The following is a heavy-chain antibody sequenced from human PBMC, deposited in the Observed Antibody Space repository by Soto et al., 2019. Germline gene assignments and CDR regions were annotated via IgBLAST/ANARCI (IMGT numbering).Heavy chain of an antibody. CDR3: AREEGISDWHAFDY. V-gene: IGHV1-69*01. Sequence: QVQLVQSGAEVKKPGSSVKVSCKASGGTFGSYAITWVRRAPGQGLEWLGGIIPILNSPAYAQKFQARVVITADEITNTAYVELRSLRSDDTAVYYCAREEGISDWHAFDYWGQGTLVTVSS. J-gene: IGHJ4*02. CDR2: IIPILNSP. D-gene: IGHD6-19*01. CDR1: GGTFGSYA.